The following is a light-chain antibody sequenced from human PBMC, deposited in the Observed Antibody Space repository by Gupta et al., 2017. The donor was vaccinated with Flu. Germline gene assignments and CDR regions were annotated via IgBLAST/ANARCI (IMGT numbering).Light chain of an antibody. CDR3: QQYGNSPRA. Sequence: TLSCRATQNISTTYLAWYQQKPGQAPRLLIYGASSRATGIPDRFSGSGSGTDFTLTISRLEPEDFAVYYCQQYGNSPRAFGQGTKVEIK. CDR2: GAS. V-gene: IGKV3-20*01. J-gene: IGKJ1*01. CDR1: QNISTTY.